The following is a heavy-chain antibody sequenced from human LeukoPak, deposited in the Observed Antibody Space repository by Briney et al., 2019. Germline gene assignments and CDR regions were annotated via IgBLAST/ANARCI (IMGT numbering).Heavy chain of an antibody. J-gene: IGHJ4*02. Sequence: GESLKISCKGSGYIFSNYWIGWVRQMPGKGLEWMGSIYPGDSDARYSPSVQGHITISADKSISTAYLQWSSLKASDTAIYYCARLRNSYDTLNYWGQGNLVTVSS. CDR2: IYPGDSDA. CDR1: GYIFSNYW. D-gene: IGHD5-18*01. V-gene: IGHV5-51*01. CDR3: ARLRNSYDTLNY.